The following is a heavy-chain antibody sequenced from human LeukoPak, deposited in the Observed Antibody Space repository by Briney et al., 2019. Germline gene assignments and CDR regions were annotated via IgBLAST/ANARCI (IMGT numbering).Heavy chain of an antibody. Sequence: PGGSLRLSCGASGFTFSSYSMNWVRQAPGKGLEWVSAISGSGDSTYYADSVKGRFAISRDNSKNTLYLQMNSLRAEDTAVYYCAKHQRDIVVVPAGVGYYMDVWGKGTTVTVSS. D-gene: IGHD2-2*01. CDR1: GFTFSSYS. V-gene: IGHV3-23*01. CDR3: AKHQRDIVVVPAGVGYYMDV. J-gene: IGHJ6*03. CDR2: ISGSGDST.